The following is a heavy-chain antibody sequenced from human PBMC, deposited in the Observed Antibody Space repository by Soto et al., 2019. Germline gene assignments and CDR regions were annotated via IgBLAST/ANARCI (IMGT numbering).Heavy chain of an antibody. CDR2: ISYTGST. CDR3: AREGNGWYYSDY. V-gene: IGHV4-59*01. D-gene: IGHD6-19*01. J-gene: IGHJ4*02. Sequence: SETLSLTCTVSGGSTTSFYWSWIRQTPGKGLEWIGHISYTGSTNYNPSLKSRATIAVDTSKNQFSLNLTSVTAADTAVYYCAREGNGWYYSDYWGQGALVTVSS. CDR1: GGSTTSFY.